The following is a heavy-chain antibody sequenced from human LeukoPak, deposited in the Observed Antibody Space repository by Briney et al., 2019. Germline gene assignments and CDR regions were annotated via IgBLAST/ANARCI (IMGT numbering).Heavy chain of an antibody. CDR1: GFTVSSNY. V-gene: IGHV3-53*01. J-gene: IGHJ4*02. D-gene: IGHD3-22*01. Sequence: GGSLRLSCAASGFTVSSNYMSWVGQAPGKGLEWVSVIYSGGSTYYADSVKGRFTISRDNAKNSLHLHMNTLRAEDTAVYYWATPGSSGYWGQGTLVTVSS. CDR3: ATPGSSGY. CDR2: IYSGGST.